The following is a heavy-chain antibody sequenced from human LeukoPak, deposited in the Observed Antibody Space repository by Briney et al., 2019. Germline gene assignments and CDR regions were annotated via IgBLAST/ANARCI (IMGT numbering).Heavy chain of an antibody. D-gene: IGHD2-2*01. CDR1: GYTFTGYY. V-gene: IGHV1-2*04. J-gene: IGHJ4*02. CDR3: ARGGAVVVPAAKYPFDY. Sequence: ASVKVSCKASGYTFTGYYMHWVRQAPGQGLEWMGWINPNSGGTNYAQKFQGWVTMTRDTSISTAYMELSRLRSDDTAVYYCARGGAVVVPAAKYPFDYWGQGTLVTVSS. CDR2: INPNSGGT.